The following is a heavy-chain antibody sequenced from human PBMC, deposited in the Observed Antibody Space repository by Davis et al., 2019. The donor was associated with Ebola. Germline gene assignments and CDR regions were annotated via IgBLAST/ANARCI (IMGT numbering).Heavy chain of an antibody. CDR2: VSSNNDKT. J-gene: IGHJ6*02. CDR1: GYTFSLYG. CDR3: ARGQDIVVEPAAMRWFYGMDV. V-gene: IGHV1-18*01. D-gene: IGHD2-2*01. Sequence: AASVKVSCKTSGYTFSLYGISWVRQAPGQGLEWMGWVSSNNDKTNYAHKFQGRVIMTTDTSTSTAYMELSSLRAEDTAVFYCARGQDIVVEPAAMRWFYGMDVWGQGTTVTVSS.